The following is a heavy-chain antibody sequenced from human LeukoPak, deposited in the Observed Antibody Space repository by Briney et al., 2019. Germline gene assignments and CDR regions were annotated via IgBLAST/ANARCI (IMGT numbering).Heavy chain of an antibody. CDR3: ARRRDSGSLQHFDY. J-gene: IGHJ4*02. D-gene: IGHD1-26*01. V-gene: IGHV3-23*01. CDR2: ISGSGGST. CDR1: GFTFSSYG. Sequence: PGGSLRLSCAASGFTFSSYGMSWVRQAPGKGLEWVSAISGSGGSTYYADSVKGRFTISRDNAKSSLYLQMNSLRAEDTAVYYCARRRDSGSLQHFDYWGQGTLVTVSS.